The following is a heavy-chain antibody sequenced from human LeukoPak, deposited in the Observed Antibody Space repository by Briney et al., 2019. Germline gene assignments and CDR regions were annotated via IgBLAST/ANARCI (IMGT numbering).Heavy chain of an antibody. D-gene: IGHD6-13*01. CDR3: ARGWAKDSSSWYYVDYYYGMDV. J-gene: IGHJ6*02. CDR1: GGSISSYY. V-gene: IGHV4-59*01. CDR2: IYYSGST. Sequence: SETLSLTCTVSGGSISSYYWSWIRQPPGKGLEWIGYIYYSGSTNYNPSLKSRVTISVDTSKNQFSLKLSSVTAADTAVYYCARGWAKDSSSWYYVDYYYGMDVWGQGTTVTVSS.